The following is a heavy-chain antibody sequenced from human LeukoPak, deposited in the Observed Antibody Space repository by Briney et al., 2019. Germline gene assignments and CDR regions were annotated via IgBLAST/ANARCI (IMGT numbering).Heavy chain of an antibody. D-gene: IGHD1-7*01. CDR3: ARGLITGTRNGMDV. CDR2: MNPNSGNT. J-gene: IGHJ6*02. Sequence: GSSVKVSCKASGGTFSSYAISWVRQAPGQGLEWMGWMNPNSGNTGYAQKFQGRVTMTRNTSISTAYMELSSLRSEDTAVYYCARGLITGTRNGMDVWGQGTTVTVSS. CDR1: GGTFSSYA. V-gene: IGHV1-8*02.